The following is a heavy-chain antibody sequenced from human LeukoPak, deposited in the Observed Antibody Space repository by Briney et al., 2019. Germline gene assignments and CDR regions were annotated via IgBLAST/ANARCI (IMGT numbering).Heavy chain of an antibody. D-gene: IGHD3-10*01. CDR3: AKDGVLWITMVRGVEYFDY. CDR1: GFTFSSYA. Sequence: PGGSLRLSCAASGFTFSSYAMHWVRQAPGKGLEWVAVISYDGSNKYYADSVKGRFTISRDNSKNTLYLQMNSLRAEDTAVYYCAKDGVLWITMVRGVEYFDYWGQGTLVTVSS. CDR2: ISYDGSNK. V-gene: IGHV3-30-3*01. J-gene: IGHJ4*02.